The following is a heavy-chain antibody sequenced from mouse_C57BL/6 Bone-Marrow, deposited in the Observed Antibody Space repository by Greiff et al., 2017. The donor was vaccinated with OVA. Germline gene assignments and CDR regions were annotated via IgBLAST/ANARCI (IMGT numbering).Heavy chain of an antibody. CDR3: ARGGYPAWFAY. Sequence: QVQLQQPGAELVMPGASVKLSCKASGYTFTSYWMHWVKQRPGQGLEWIGEIDPSDSYTNYNQKFKGKSTLTVDKSSSTAYMQLSSLTSVDSAVYYCARGGYPAWFAYWGQGTLVTVSA. V-gene: IGHV1-69*01. CDR2: IDPSDSYT. CDR1: GYTFTSYW. D-gene: IGHD2-2*01. J-gene: IGHJ3*01.